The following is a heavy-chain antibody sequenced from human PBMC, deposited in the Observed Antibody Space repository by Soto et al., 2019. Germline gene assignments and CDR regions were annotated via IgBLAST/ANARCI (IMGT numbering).Heavy chain of an antibody. CDR3: ARDTVAAKPDF. CDR1: GFNFGDYY. CDR2: TSSSGKTV. J-gene: IGHJ4*02. V-gene: IGHV3-11*01. D-gene: IGHD6-13*01. Sequence: QVQLVESGGGLVKPGGSLRLSCAASGFNFGDYYMSWIRQAPGRGLEWVSYTSSSGKTVYYAVFVRGRFTISRDNAKNSLYLQMNSLSAEDTAVYYCARDTVAAKPDFWGQGTLVTVSS.